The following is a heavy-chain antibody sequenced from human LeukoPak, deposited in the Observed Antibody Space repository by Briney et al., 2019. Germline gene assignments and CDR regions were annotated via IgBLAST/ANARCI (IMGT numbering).Heavy chain of an antibody. V-gene: IGHV4-59*08. J-gene: IGHJ4*02. CDR2: IYYSGRT. Sequence: PSETLSLTCSVSGGSINNYFWTWIRQPPGKGLEWIGQIYYSGRTNYSPSFKSRVTMSVDTSQNQFSLQLSSVTAEDTAVYYCARLSPVYRDYGVFHNWGQGSLVTVSS. CDR1: GGSINNYF. CDR3: ARLSPVYRDYGVFHN. D-gene: IGHD4-17*01.